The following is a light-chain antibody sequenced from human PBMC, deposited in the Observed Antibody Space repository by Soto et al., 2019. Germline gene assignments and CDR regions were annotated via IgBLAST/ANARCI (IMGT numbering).Light chain of an antibody. Sequence: EIVLTQSPATLSLSPGERATLSCRASQSVSSYSAWYQQKPGQAPRLLIYDASNRATGIPARFSGSGSGTDFTLTISSLESEDSAVYYCQQRSNWPLLTFGGGTKVEIK. CDR3: QQRSNWPLLT. CDR2: DAS. CDR1: QSVSSY. V-gene: IGKV3-11*01. J-gene: IGKJ4*01.